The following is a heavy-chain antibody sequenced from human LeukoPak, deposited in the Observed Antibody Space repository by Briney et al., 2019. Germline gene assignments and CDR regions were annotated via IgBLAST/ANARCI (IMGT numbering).Heavy chain of an antibody. V-gene: IGHV4-39*07. D-gene: IGHD1-26*01. CDR2: IYYSGST. CDR3: ARDAHTVGAYDY. Sequence: SETLSLTCTVSGGSISSSSYYWGWIRQPPGKGLEWIGSIYYSGSTYYNPSLKSRVTISVDTSKNQFSLKLSSVTAADTAVYYCARDAHTVGAYDYWGQGTLVTVSS. CDR1: GGSISSSSYY. J-gene: IGHJ4*02.